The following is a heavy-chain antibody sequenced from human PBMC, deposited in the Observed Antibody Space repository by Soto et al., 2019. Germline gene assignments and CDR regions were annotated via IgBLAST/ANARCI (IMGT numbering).Heavy chain of an antibody. CDR3: TTLYRLDP. V-gene: IGHV3-15*04. CDR1: GFTFNKAW. J-gene: IGHJ5*02. D-gene: IGHD4-4*01. CDR2: VGTKTYGETT. Sequence: EVQLVESGGGLVEPGASLRLSCAASGFTFNKAWMHWVRQAPGKGLEWVGRVGTKTYGETTDYAAPVKGRFTISRDDSKNTLFLQMNSLKTEDTAVYYCTTLYRLDPWGQGTLVTVSS.